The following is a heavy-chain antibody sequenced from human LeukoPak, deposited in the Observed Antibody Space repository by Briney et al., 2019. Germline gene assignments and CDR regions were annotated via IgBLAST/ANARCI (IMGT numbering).Heavy chain of an antibody. CDR1: GFTFSSYA. CDR3: ARESGEYGMDV. D-gene: IGHD1-26*01. J-gene: IGHJ6*02. CDR2: ISYDGSNK. Sequence: GRSLRLSCTASGFTFSSYAMHWVRQAPGKGLEWVAVISYDGSNKYYADSVKGRFTISRDNSKNTLYLQMNSLRAEDTAAYYCARESGEYGMDVWGQGTTVTVSS. V-gene: IGHV3-30*04.